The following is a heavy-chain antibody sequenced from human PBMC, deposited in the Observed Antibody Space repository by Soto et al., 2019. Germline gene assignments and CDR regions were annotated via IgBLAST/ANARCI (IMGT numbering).Heavy chain of an antibody. CDR3: VMNDEGGSRL. CDR2: ISGGSDYM. Sequence: EVQLVESGGGLVKPGGSLRISCVGSGFTISSFGMNWVRQAPGKGLEWVSSISGGSDYMVYADSMKGRFTISRDNAKNSLDLEMNSLRAEDTAVYFCVMNDEGGSRLWGQGTLVTVSS. D-gene: IGHD2-2*01. J-gene: IGHJ4*02. CDR1: GFTISSFG. V-gene: IGHV3-21*06.